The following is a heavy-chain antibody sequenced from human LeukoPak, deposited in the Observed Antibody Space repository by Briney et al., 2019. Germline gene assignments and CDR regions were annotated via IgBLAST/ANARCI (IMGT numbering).Heavy chain of an antibody. V-gene: IGHV4-59*02. CDR2: ISNSGSGST. D-gene: IGHD1-26*01. CDR3: VRGGIVGTTARIPLFDY. Sequence: PSETLSLTCTVSGGSVSSYYWNWLRQPPGKGLEWIGYISNSGSGSTKYNPSLESRVTMSVETSKNQSSLKLSSVTAADTAVYYCVRGGIVGTTARIPLFDYWGQGTLVTVSS. J-gene: IGHJ4*02. CDR1: GGSVSSYY.